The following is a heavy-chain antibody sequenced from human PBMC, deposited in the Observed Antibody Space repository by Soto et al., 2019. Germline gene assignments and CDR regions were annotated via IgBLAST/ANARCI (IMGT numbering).Heavy chain of an antibody. CDR1: GFTFSSYA. V-gene: IGHV3-23*01. Sequence: PGGSLRLSCAASGFTFSSYAMSWVRQAPGKGLEWVSAISGSGGSTYYADSVKGRFTISRDNSKNTLYLQMNSLRAEGTAVYYCEKEGAKTVTTLDYYYGMDVWGQGTTVTVSS. CDR3: EKEGAKTVTTLDYYYGMDV. D-gene: IGHD4-4*01. J-gene: IGHJ6*02. CDR2: ISGSGGST.